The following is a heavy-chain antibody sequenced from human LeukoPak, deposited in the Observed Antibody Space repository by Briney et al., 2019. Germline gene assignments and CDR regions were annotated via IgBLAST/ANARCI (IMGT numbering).Heavy chain of an antibody. J-gene: IGHJ4*02. CDR1: GGSISSSSYY. Sequence: PSATLSLTCTVSGGSISSSSYYWRWIRQPPGKGLEWIRSIYYSGSTYYNPSLKSRVTISVDTSKNQFSLKLSSVTAADTAVYYCARVRSDIDYWGQGTLVTVSS. CDR3: ARVRSDIDY. V-gene: IGHV4-39*01. CDR2: IYYSGST.